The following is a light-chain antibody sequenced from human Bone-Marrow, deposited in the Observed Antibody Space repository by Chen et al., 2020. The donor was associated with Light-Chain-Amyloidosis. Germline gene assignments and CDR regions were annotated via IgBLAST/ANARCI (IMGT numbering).Light chain of an antibody. Sequence: QSVLTQPPSASGTPGQRVTISCSGSSYNIGSNTVNWYQQLPGTAPKLLIYSNNQRPSGVPDRCAGSKSGTSASLAISGRQSEDEADYYCAAWDDSLNALVFGGGTKLTVL. J-gene: IGLJ3*02. V-gene: IGLV1-44*01. CDR1: SYNIGSNT. CDR2: SNN. CDR3: AAWDDSLNALV.